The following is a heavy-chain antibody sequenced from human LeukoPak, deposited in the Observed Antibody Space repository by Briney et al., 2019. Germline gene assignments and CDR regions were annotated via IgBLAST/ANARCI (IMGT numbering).Heavy chain of an antibody. V-gene: IGHV3-21*01. CDR1: GFTFSSYS. Sequence: GGSLRLSCAASGFTFSSYSMNWVRQAPGKGLEWVSSITSRSTYIQYADAVKGRFTISRDNANNSLYLQMSSLRAEDAALYYCARTTSGATFSDYYYYHMDVWGKGTTVTVSS. CDR3: ARTTSGATFSDYYYYHMDV. D-gene: IGHD1-26*01. J-gene: IGHJ6*03. CDR2: ITSRSTYI.